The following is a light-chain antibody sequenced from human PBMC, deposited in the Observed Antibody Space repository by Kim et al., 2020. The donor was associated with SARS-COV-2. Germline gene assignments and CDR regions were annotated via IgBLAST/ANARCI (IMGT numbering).Light chain of an antibody. V-gene: IGKV1-5*01. Sequence: DIQMTQYPSTLSASVGDTVSITCRARQYLATWVAWYQQKPGMAPKVLMYDASKLKSGVPSRFSGSGSGTEFTLTITSLQPDDFATYYCQQYKSDPYTFGQGTKLEI. CDR1: QYLATW. J-gene: IGKJ2*01. CDR2: DAS. CDR3: QQYKSDPYT.